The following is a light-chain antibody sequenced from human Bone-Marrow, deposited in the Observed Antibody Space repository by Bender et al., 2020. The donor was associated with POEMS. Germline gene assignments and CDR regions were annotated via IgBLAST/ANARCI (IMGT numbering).Light chain of an antibody. CDR2: EDS. CDR3: QAWDSSPEGHVV. J-gene: IGLJ2*01. V-gene: IGLV3-1*01. CDR1: RLGDNY. Sequence: SYDLTQPPSVSVSPGQTVTITCSGDRLGDNYACWYQQKPGQSPLLVIYEDSKRPSGFPERFSGSNSGNTATLTISGTQSMDEADYYCQAWDSSPEGHVVFGGGTKLTVL.